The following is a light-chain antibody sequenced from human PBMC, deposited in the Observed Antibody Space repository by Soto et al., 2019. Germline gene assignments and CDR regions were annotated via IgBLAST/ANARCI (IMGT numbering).Light chain of an antibody. CDR1: SSNIGSNY. CDR2: RNN. V-gene: IGLV1-47*01. J-gene: IGLJ1*01. CDR3: AAWDDSLCGGV. Sequence: QSVLTQPPSASGTPGQRVTISCSGSSSNIGSNYVYWYQQLPGTAPKLLIYRNNERPSGVPDRFSGSKSGTSASLAISGLRSDDEADYYCAAWDDSLCGGVFGTGTKVTVL.